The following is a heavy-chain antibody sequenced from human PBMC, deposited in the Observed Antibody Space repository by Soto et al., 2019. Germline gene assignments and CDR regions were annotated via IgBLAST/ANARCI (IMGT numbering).Heavy chain of an antibody. CDR1: GFTFSTHA. J-gene: IGHJ4*02. V-gene: IGHV3-30-3*01. Sequence: VQLVESGGGVVQHGRSLRLSCAASGFTFSTHAMHWVRQAPGKGLECVAIVSFDGSNKYYADSVKGRFTISRDNSKNTLYLQMSGLTPEDTAVYYCARDQTGITTTGGGRIDHWGQGTLVTVSS. CDR2: VSFDGSNK. D-gene: IGHD1-20*01. CDR3: ARDQTGITTTGGGRIDH.